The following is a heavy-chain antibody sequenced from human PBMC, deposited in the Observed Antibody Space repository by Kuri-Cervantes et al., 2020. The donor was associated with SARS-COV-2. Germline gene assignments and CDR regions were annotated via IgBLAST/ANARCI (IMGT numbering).Heavy chain of an antibody. V-gene: IGHV3-20*04. CDR1: GFTFDDYG. CDR3: ARITLYGDYFDY. D-gene: IGHD4-17*01. J-gene: IGHJ4*02. Sequence: GGSLRLSCAASGFTFDDYGMSWVRQAPGKGLEWVSGINWNGGSTGYADSVKGRFTISRDNAKNSLYLQMNSLRAEDTALSYCARITLYGDYFDYWGQGTLVTVSS. CDR2: INWNGGST.